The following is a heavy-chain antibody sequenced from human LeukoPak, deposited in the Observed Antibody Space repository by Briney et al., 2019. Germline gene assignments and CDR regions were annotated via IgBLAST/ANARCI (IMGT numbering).Heavy chain of an antibody. CDR1: GGSITSTNW. Sequence: SETLSLTCGVSGGSITSTNWWSWVRQPPGQGLEWIGEVSLSGLTNYNPSLSSRVIMALDTSKNHLSLNLTSVTAADTAVYYCARQNGYNFFFDYWGQGTLVTVSS. D-gene: IGHD5-24*01. V-gene: IGHV4-4*02. CDR2: VSLSGLT. J-gene: IGHJ4*02. CDR3: ARQNGYNFFFDY.